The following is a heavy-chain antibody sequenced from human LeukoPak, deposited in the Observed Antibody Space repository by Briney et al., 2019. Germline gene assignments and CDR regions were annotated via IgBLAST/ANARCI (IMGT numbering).Heavy chain of an antibody. CDR1: GFTVSSNY. CDR2: IYSGGST. D-gene: IGHD6-13*01. Sequence: GGSLRLSCAASGFTVSSNYMSWVRQAPGKGLEWVSVIYSGGSTYYADSVKGRFTISRHKSKNTLYLQMNSLRAEDTAVYYCARGYSSSPFDYWGQGTLVTVSS. J-gene: IGHJ4*02. CDR3: ARGYSSSPFDY. V-gene: IGHV3-53*04.